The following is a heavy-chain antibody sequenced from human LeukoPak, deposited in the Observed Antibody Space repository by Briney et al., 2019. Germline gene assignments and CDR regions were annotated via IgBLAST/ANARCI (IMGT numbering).Heavy chain of an antibody. V-gene: IGHV3-66*02. Sequence: GGSLRLSCAASGFTVRSHYMAWVRQAPGKGLEWVSIVYGDGSTYYTDSVKGRFIISRDSSKNMLSLQMNSLRVEDTAVYYCSRADGYGSSWYPWYWGQGTLVTVSS. CDR3: SRADGYGSSWYPWY. CDR2: VYGDGST. J-gene: IGHJ4*02. D-gene: IGHD6-13*01. CDR1: GFTVRSHY.